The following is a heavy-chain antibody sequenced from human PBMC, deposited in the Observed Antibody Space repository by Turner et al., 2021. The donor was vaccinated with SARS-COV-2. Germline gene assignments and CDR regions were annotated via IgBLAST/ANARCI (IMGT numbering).Heavy chain of an antibody. CDR1: GFTFSSYG. CDR3: AKCGYQYYHYYYMDV. J-gene: IGHJ6*03. Sequence: QVQLVESGGGGVQPGRSLRLSCAASGFTFSSYGMHWFRQAPVKGLEWMAVISADGSNKYYADSVKGRVTISRDNSKNTLYLQMSSLRAEDTAVYYCAKCGYQYYHYYYMDVWGKGTTVTVSS. V-gene: IGHV3-30*18. CDR2: ISADGSNK. D-gene: IGHD6-25*01.